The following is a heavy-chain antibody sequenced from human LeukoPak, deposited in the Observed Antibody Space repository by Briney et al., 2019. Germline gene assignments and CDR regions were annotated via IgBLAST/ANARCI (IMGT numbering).Heavy chain of an antibody. Sequence: ASVKVSCKASGYTFTSYYIHWVRLSPGQGLEWMGIINPSAGSTTYAQKFQGRATMTRDTSTSTAYMELSSLRSEDTAVYYCARACSPYYYDSSGLGVSAFDIWGQGTMVTVSS. D-gene: IGHD3-22*01. V-gene: IGHV1-46*01. CDR1: GYTFTSYY. CDR3: ARACSPYYYDSSGLGVSAFDI. J-gene: IGHJ3*02. CDR2: INPSAGST.